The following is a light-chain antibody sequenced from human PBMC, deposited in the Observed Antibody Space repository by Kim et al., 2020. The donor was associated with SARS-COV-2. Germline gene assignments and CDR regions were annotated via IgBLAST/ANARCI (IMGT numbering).Light chain of an antibody. Sequence: LSPGARATLSCRASQSVSSYLAWYQQKPGQAPRLLIYDASNRATGIPARFSGSGSGTDFTLTISSLEPEDFAVYYCQQRSNWPRYTFGQGTKLEI. J-gene: IGKJ2*01. V-gene: IGKV3-11*01. CDR2: DAS. CDR3: QQRSNWPRYT. CDR1: QSVSSY.